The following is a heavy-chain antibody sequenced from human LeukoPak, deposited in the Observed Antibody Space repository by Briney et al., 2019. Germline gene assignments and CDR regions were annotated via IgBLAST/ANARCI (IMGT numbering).Heavy chain of an antibody. CDR2: IIPNFGTA. CDR1: GGTFSSYA. D-gene: IGHD2-2*01. Sequence: ASVKVSCKASGGTFSSYAISWVRQAPGQGLEWMGGIIPNFGTANYAQKFQGRVTITADESTSTAYMELSSLRSEDTAVYYCARMLVVPAATANAFDIWAKGTMVTVSS. V-gene: IGHV1-69*13. J-gene: IGHJ3*02. CDR3: ARMLVVPAATANAFDI.